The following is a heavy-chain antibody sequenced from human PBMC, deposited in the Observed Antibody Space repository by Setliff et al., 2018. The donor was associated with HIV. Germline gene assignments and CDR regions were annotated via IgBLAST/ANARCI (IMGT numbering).Heavy chain of an antibody. D-gene: IGHD6-13*01. CDR3: ARQSTVAAAGFDF. CDR2: MYYSGNT. V-gene: IGHV4-59*08. CDR1: GVSISNYY. J-gene: IGHJ4*02. Sequence: PSETLSLTCTVSGVSISNYYWSWIRQPPGKGLEWIGYMYYSGNTNYNPSLKSRVTISVDTSKSQFSLKLDSVTAADTAIYYCARQSTVAAAGFDFWGQGTLVTVSS.